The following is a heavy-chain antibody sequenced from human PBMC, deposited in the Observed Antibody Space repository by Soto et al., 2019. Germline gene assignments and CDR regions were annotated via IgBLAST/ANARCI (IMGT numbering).Heavy chain of an antibody. D-gene: IGHD6-6*01. J-gene: IGHJ4*02. V-gene: IGHV3-30-3*01. Sequence: GGSLRLSCAASGFTFSSYAMHWVRQAPGKGLEWVAVISYDGSNKYYADSVKGRFTISRDNSKNTLYLQMNSLRAEDTAVYYCARPGGVAARVSRVFDYWGQGTLVTVSS. CDR1: GFTFSSYA. CDR2: ISYDGSNK. CDR3: ARPGGVAARVSRVFDY.